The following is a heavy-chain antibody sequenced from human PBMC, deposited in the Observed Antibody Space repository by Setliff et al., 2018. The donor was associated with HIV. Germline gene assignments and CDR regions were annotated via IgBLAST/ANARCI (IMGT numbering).Heavy chain of an antibody. CDR2: FRAGGGRT. CDR1: GFSGSSYA. CDR3: AREGTNWGFSWFDY. D-gene: IGHD7-27*01. Sequence: PGGSMRLSCAASGFSGSSYARRWVSQAQGGGLEWVSVFRAGGGRTSYADSVWGRFTISRDNSKNTLYLQMNSLRAEDTAVYYCAREGTNWGFSWFDYWGQGTLVTVSS. V-gene: IGHV3-23*01. J-gene: IGHJ4*02.